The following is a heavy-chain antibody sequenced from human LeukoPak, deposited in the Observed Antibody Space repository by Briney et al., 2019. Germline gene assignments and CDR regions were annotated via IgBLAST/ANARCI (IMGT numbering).Heavy chain of an antibody. J-gene: IGHJ3*02. D-gene: IGHD2-21*02. Sequence: SVKVSCQASGGTFSSYAISWVRQAPGQGLEWMGRIIPILGIANYAQKFQGRVTITAAKSTSTAYMELSSLRSEDTAVYYCARDRHPPFCGGDCYYAFDIWGQGTMVTVSS. CDR2: IIPILGIA. V-gene: IGHV1-69*04. CDR3: ARDRHPPFCGGDCYYAFDI. CDR1: GGTFSSYA.